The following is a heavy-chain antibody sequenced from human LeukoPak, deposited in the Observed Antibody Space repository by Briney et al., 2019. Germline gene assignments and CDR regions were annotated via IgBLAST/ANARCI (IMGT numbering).Heavy chain of an antibody. CDR2: IIPIFGTA. Sequence: SVKVSCKASGGTFSSYAISWVRQAPGQGLEWMGGIIPIFGTANYAQKFQGRVTITADESTSTAHMELSSLRSEDTAVYYCARDGGTYYDFWSGYSDYWGQGTLVTVSS. J-gene: IGHJ4*02. CDR1: GGTFSSYA. V-gene: IGHV1-69*13. D-gene: IGHD3-3*01. CDR3: ARDGGTYYDFWSGYSDY.